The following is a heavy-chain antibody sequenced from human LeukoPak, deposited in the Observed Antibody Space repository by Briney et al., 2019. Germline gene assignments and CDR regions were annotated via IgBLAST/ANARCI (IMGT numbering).Heavy chain of an antibody. Sequence: SETLSLTCTVSGGSISSGGYCWSWLRQHPGKGLEWIGYIYYSGSTYYNPSLKSRFTISVDTSKNQFSLKLSSVTAADTAVYYCASEGAYSSSWPPRDYYYYGMDVWGQGTTVTVSS. CDR1: GGSISSGGYC. CDR2: IYYSGST. D-gene: IGHD6-13*01. CDR3: ASEGAYSSSWPPRDYYYYGMDV. J-gene: IGHJ6*02. V-gene: IGHV4-31*03.